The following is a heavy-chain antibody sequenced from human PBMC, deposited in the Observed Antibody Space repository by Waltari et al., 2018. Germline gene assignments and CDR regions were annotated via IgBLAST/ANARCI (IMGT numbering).Heavy chain of an antibody. V-gene: IGHV4-30-2*01. CDR3: ARIVVVKYYYMDV. Sequence: QLQLQESGSGLVKPSQTLSLTCAVSGGSISSGGYSWSWIRQPPGKGLEWIGYIYHSGSTYYNPSLKSRVTISVDRSKNQFSLKLSSVTAADTAMYYCARIVVVKYYYMDVWGKGTTVTVSS. D-gene: IGHD2-21*01. CDR1: GGSISSGGYS. J-gene: IGHJ6*03. CDR2: IYHSGST.